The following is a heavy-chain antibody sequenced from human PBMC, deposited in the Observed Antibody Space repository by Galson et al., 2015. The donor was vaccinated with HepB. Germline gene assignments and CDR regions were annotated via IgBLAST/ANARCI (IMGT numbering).Heavy chain of an antibody. J-gene: IGHJ5*01. CDR1: GFIFSNFG. CDR2: ISGDGGSS. Sequence: SLRLSCAASGFIFSNFGMSWVRQVPGKGLKWVSGISGDGGSSFYADSVKGRFTISKDNSKDTVYLQINSARDEDTAVYYCAKGYGLFDSRGQGILVTVSS. CDR3: AKGYGLFDS. V-gene: IGHV3-23*01. D-gene: IGHD3-16*01.